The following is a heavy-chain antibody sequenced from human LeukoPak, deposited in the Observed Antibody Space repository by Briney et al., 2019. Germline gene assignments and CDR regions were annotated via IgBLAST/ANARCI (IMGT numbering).Heavy chain of an antibody. CDR2: IYHSGTT. V-gene: IGHV4-31*03. J-gene: IGHJ4*02. Sequence: KASQTLSLTCTVSGDSMTRGGYYWRWVRQHPGKGLEWIGFIYHSGTTFYIPSLEGRSAISVDTSQNQFSLKLTSVTAADTAVYYCARAVDYRNYFDYWGQGTLVTVSS. CDR1: GDSMTRGGYY. CDR3: ARAVDYRNYFDY. D-gene: IGHD4-11*01.